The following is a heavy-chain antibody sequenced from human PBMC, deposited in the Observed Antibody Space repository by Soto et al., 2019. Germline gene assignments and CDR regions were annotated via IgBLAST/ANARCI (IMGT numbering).Heavy chain of an antibody. D-gene: IGHD6-13*01. CDR1: GFTFDDYA. CDR3: AKDRYSSSWYWFDP. Sequence: EVQLVESGGGLVQPGRSLRLSCAASGFTFDDYAMHWVRQAPGKGLEWVSGISWNSGSIGYADSVKGRLTISRDNAKNSLYLQMNSLRAEDTALYYCAKDRYSSSWYWFDPWGQGTLVTVSS. V-gene: IGHV3-9*01. J-gene: IGHJ5*02. CDR2: ISWNSGSI.